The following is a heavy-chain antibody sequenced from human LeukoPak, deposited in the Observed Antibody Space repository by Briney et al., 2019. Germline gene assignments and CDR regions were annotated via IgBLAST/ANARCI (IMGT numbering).Heavy chain of an antibody. CDR1: GFTFSSYA. D-gene: IGHD4-17*01. J-gene: IGHJ4*02. V-gene: IGHV3-23*01. Sequence: GGSLRLSCEVTGFTFSSYAMNWVRQAPGKGLEWVSGISGGGGSTYYADSVKGRFTISRDNSKNTLYLQMSSLRAEDTAVYYCATARTLRVTTSFDYWGQGALVTVSS. CDR3: ATARTLRVTTSFDY. CDR2: ISGGGGST.